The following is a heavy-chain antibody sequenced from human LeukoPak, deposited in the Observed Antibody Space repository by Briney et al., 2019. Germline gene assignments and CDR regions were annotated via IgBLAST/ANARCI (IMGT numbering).Heavy chain of an antibody. V-gene: IGHV3-23*01. CDR2: ISGSGGST. CDR3: AKEEDNYYDSSGYYHPPIDY. D-gene: IGHD3-22*01. J-gene: IGHJ4*02. Sequence: PGGSLRLSCAASGFTFSSYAMSWVRQAPGKGLEWVSPISGSGGSTYYADSVKGRFTISRDNSKNTLYLQMNSLRAEDTAVYYCAKEEDNYYDSSGYYHPPIDYWGQGTLVTVSS. CDR1: GFTFSSYA.